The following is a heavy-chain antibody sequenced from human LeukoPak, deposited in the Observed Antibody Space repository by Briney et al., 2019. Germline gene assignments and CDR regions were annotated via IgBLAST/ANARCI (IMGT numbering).Heavy chain of an antibody. Sequence: GSLILSCAASGFTFSSYGMHWVRQAPGKGLEWVAVISYDGSNKYYADSVKGRFTISRDNSKNTLYLQMNSLRAEDTAVYYCARAPWFGEPYFDYWGQGTLVTVSS. J-gene: IGHJ4*02. V-gene: IGHV3-30*03. D-gene: IGHD3-10*01. CDR1: GFTFSSYG. CDR2: ISYDGSNK. CDR3: ARAPWFGEPYFDY.